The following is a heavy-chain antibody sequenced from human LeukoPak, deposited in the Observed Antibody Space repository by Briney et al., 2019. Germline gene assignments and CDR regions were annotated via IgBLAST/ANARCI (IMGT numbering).Heavy chain of an antibody. V-gene: IGHV1-2*02. Sequence: GASVKVSCKASGYTFTGYYMHWVRQAPGQGLEWMGWINPNSGGTNYAQKFQGRVTMTRDTSISTAYMELSRLRSDDTAVYYCARDSVVRLIPGDYYYYYYMDVWGKGTTVTVSS. D-gene: IGHD3-16*01. CDR2: INPNSGGT. J-gene: IGHJ6*03. CDR3: ARDSVVRLIPGDYYYYYYMDV. CDR1: GYTFTGYY.